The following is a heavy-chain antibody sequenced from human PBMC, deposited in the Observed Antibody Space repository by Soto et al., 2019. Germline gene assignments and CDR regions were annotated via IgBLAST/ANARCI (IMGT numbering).Heavy chain of an antibody. CDR1: GFTFRSYG. CDR2: ISYDGSYK. D-gene: IGHD3-16*01. Sequence: QVQLVESGGGVVQPGGSLRLSCAASGFTFRSYGMHWARQAPGRGLEWVAVISYDGSYKSYEDSVTGRFTISRDNYKNTLHLQMDSLRAEDTAVYYCAKNFIPLSPDLYFDSWGQGTLVTVSS. V-gene: IGHV3-30*18. CDR3: AKNFIPLSPDLYFDS. J-gene: IGHJ4*02.